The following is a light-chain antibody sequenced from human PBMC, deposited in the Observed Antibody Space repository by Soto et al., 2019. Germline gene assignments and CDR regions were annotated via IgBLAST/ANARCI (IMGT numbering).Light chain of an antibody. V-gene: IGKV3-20*01. CDR1: QTIRSNY. CDR3: QQYGSSPCT. J-gene: IGKJ1*01. CDR2: GAS. Sequence: ETVLTQSPGTLSLSPGDRATLSCRARQTIRSNYLAWYRQTPGQAPRLLIYGASNRATGIADRFSGSGSGTDFTLIISRLEPEDFALYFCQQYGSSPCTFGQGTKLEIK.